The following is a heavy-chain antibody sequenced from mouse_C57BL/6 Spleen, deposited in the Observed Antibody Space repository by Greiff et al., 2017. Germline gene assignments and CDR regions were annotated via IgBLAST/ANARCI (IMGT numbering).Heavy chain of an antibody. CDR3: ARPVNSNSYAMDY. V-gene: IGHV1-54*01. Sequence: QVQLQQSGAELVRPGTSVKVSCKASGYAFTNYLMEWVKQRPGQGLEWIGLINPGSGGTNYNEKFKGKATLTADKSSSTAYMQLSSLTSEDSAVYFCARPVNSNSYAMDYWGQGTSVTVSS. D-gene: IGHD2-5*01. CDR2: INPGSGGT. J-gene: IGHJ4*01. CDR1: GYAFTNYL.